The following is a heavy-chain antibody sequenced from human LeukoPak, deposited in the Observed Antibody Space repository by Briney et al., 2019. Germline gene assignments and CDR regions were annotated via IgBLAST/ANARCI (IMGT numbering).Heavy chain of an antibody. CDR3: AREDIVVVPAAIGNWFDP. D-gene: IGHD2-2*01. V-gene: IGHV4-38-2*02. CDR1: GYSINNGYY. Sequence: KTSETLSLTCTVSGYSINNGYYWGWIRQPPGKGLEWIGSIYRSGSTYYNPSLESRVTMSIDTSKNHFSLKLSSVTAADTAVYYCAREDIVVVPAAIGNWFDPWGQGTLVTVSS. CDR2: IYRSGST. J-gene: IGHJ5*02.